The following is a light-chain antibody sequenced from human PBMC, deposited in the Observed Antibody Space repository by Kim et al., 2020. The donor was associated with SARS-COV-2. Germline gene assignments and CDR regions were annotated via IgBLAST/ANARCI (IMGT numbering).Light chain of an antibody. CDR1: SHRAFY. CDR2: GKN. CDR3: NSRDSTINHLV. V-gene: IGLV3-19*01. Sequence: SSELTQDPAVSVALGQTVRITCQGDSHRAFYASWYQQKPGQAPLLVIYGKNNRPSGIPDRFSGSTSGNTASLTITGAQAEDEADYYCNSRDSTINHLVFG. J-gene: IGLJ1*01.